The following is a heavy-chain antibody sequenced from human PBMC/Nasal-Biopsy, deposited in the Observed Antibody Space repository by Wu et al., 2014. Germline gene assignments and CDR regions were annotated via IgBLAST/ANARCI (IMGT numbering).Heavy chain of an antibody. CDR1: GDAISGSTYY. CDR2: INYSGTT. Sequence: TLSLTCAVSGDAISGSTYYWGLDPPAPGRGVEWIGSINYSGTTYHNPSLKSRVSLSVDASKKQFFLKVTSVTAADTAVYYCSALEPQYRYFANFWGQGTLVTVSS. J-gene: IGHJ4*02. CDR3: SALEPQYRYFANF. V-gene: IGHV4-39*01. D-gene: IGHD3-9*01.